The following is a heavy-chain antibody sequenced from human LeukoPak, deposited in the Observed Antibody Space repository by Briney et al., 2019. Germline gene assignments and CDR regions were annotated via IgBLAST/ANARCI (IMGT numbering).Heavy chain of an antibody. J-gene: IGHJ4*02. D-gene: IGHD1-14*01. CDR1: GFTFSDYY. Sequence: GGSLRLSCAASGFTFSDYYMSWVRQAPGKGLEWVSTISNSDSSTYYADLVKGRFTISRDNSENTLYLQMNSLRAEDTAVYYCAKATGYLLWGQGTLVTVSS. CDR3: AKATGYLL. V-gene: IGHV3-23*01. CDR2: ISNSDSST.